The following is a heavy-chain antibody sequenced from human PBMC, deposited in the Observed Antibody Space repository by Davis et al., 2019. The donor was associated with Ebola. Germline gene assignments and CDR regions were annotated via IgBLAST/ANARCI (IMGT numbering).Heavy chain of an antibody. Sequence: GGSLRLSCAASGFIFSDYYMHWIRQAPGKGLEWVSYISSSGRTIYYADSVKGRFTISRDNANDSLYLQMTSLRAEDTAIYYCVRGTGEDHWGQGTLVTVSS. CDR2: ISSSGRTI. CDR1: GFIFSDYY. CDR3: VRGTGEDH. D-gene: IGHD3-10*01. J-gene: IGHJ4*02. V-gene: IGHV3-11*01.